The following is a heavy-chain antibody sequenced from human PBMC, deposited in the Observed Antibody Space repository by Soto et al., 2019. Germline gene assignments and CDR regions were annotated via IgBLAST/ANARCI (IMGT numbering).Heavy chain of an antibody. Sequence: SXKVSFKISGDTXIPFGVSLVRQAPGQGLEWIGMIIPIFYTTKYAEKFQSRVTITAYTSRSAVYMEVTSLGSEDTAVYYCAREGRLTGTDGFDFWGQGTLGTVSS. CDR1: GDTXIPFG. J-gene: IGHJ4*02. V-gene: IGHV1-69*06. D-gene: IGHD1-20*01. CDR2: IIPIFYTT. CDR3: AREGRLTGTDGFDF.